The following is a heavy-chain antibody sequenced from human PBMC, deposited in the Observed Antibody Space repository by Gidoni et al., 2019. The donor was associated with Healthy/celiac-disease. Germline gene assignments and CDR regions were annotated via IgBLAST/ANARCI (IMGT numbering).Heavy chain of an antibody. CDR1: GYTFTSYG. V-gene: IGHV1-18*01. J-gene: IGHJ4*02. CDR2: ISAYHGNT. Sequence: QVQLVQSGAEVKKPGASVTGSCKASGYTFTSYGNGWVRQAPGQGLEWMGWISAYHGNTNYAQKLQGIFTMTTDTSTSIAYMELRSLRSDDAAVYYCARDQAIYGDYPTQFDYWGQGTLVTVSS. D-gene: IGHD4-17*01. CDR3: ARDQAIYGDYPTQFDY.